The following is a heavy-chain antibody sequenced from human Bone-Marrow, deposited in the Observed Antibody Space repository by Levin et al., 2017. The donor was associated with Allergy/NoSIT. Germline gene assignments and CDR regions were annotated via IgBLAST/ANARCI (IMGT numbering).Heavy chain of an antibody. J-gene: IGHJ4*02. D-gene: IGHD3-10*01. CDR1: GFTFSSSG. CDR3: ARSSGSHFDY. Sequence: HPGGSLRLSCAASGFTFSSSGMHWVRQAPGKGLEWVAAVWYDGSDKYYADSVKGRFTISRDNSKNTLYLQMNSLRADDTAVYYCARSSGSHFDYWGQGTLVTVSS. CDR2: VWYDGSDK. V-gene: IGHV3-33*01.